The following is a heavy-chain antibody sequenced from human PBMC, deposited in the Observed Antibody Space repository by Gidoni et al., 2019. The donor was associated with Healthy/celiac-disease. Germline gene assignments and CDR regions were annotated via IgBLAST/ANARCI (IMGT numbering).Heavy chain of an antibody. CDR3: ASGTYYYDSSGYTL. J-gene: IGHJ4*02. V-gene: IGHV3-21*01. Sequence: EVQLVESGGGLVKPGGSLRLSCAASGFTFRSYSMNWVRQAPGKGLEWVSSISSSSSYIYYADSVKGRFTISRDNAKNSLYLQMNSLRAEDTAVYYCASGTYYYDSSGYTLWGQGTLVTVSS. CDR2: ISSSSSYI. CDR1: GFTFRSYS. D-gene: IGHD3-22*01.